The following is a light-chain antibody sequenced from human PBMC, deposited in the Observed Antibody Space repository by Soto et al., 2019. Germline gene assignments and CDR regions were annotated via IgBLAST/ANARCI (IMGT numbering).Light chain of an antibody. V-gene: IGLV7-43*01. CDR3: LLYSGGGYV. CDR2: TTT. J-gene: IGLJ1*01. Sequence: QAVVTQEPSLTVSPGEKVTLTCASSTGAVTSGSYPTWFQQKPGQAPRPLIYTTTNRHSWTPDRFSGSLLGGKAVLTLSGVQPDDEADYYCLLYSGGGYVFGTGTKLTVL. CDR1: TGAVTSGSY.